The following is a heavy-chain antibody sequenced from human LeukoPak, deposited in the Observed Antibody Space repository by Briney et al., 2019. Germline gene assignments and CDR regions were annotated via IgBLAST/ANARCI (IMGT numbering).Heavy chain of an antibody. CDR3: TKGDDYGANTRLPKFNWFDP. J-gene: IGHJ5*02. D-gene: IGHD4-23*01. V-gene: IGHV3-30*02. Sequence: QPGGCLRLSCAASGFSFSKYAMHWVRQAPGKGLEWVSFIRYDGNIKNYADSVKGRFTISRDNSEDTLYLQMNSLRAEDTAVYYCTKGDDYGANTRLPKFNWFDPWGQGALVTVSS. CDR2: IRYDGNIK. CDR1: GFSFSKYA.